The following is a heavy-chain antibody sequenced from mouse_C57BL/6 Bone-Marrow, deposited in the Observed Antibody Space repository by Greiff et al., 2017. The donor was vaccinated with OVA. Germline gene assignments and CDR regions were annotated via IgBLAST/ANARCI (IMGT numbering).Heavy chain of an antibody. CDR3: AGALSGYFDV. Sequence: KLQESGPGLVKPSQSLFLTCSITGFPITSGYYWIWIRQSPGKPLEWMGYITHSGETFYNPSLQSPISITRETSKNQFFLQLNSVTTEDTAMYYCAGALSGYFDVWGTGTTVTVSS. V-gene: IGHV12-3*01. J-gene: IGHJ1*03. CDR2: ITHSGET. CDR1: GFPITSGYY.